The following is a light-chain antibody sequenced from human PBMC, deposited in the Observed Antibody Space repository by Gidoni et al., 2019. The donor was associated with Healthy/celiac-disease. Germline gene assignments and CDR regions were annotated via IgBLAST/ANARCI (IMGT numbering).Light chain of an antibody. CDR1: QSIISY. J-gene: IGKJ2*03. V-gene: IGKV1-39*01. CDR3: QQSYSTPYS. CDR2: AAS. Sequence: DIQMTQSPSSLSASVGDRVTITCRASQSIISYLNWYQQKTGKDPKLLISAASSLQSGVHSRFSGSGSGTDFTLTISSLQPEDFATYYFQQSYSTPYSFGQXTKLEIK.